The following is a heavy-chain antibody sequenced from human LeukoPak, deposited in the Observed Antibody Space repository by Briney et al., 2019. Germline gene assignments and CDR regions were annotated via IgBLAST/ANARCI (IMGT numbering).Heavy chain of an antibody. CDR3: ARRDDDSSGSNDAFDI. Sequence: GESLKISCKGSGYSFTSYWIGWVRQMPGKGLEWMGIIYPGDSDTRYSPSFQGQVTISADKSISTAYLQWSSLKASDTATYYCARRDDDSSGSNDAFDIWGQGTMVTVSS. V-gene: IGHV5-51*01. CDR1: GYSFTSYW. J-gene: IGHJ3*02. D-gene: IGHD3-22*01. CDR2: IYPGDSDT.